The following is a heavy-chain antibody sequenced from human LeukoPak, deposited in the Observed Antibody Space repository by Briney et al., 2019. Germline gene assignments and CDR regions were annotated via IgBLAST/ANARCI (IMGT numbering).Heavy chain of an antibody. D-gene: IGHD2-2*01. CDR2: ISSSSSYI. CDR1: GFTFSSYS. V-gene: IGHV3-21*01. CDR3: ARDLKTAMDYFNY. Sequence: GGSLRLSCAASGFTFSSYSMNWVRQAPGKGLEWVSSISSSSSYIYYADSVKGRFTISRDNAKNSLYLQMNSLRPEDTAVYYCARDLKTAMDYFNYWGQGALVTVSS. J-gene: IGHJ4*02.